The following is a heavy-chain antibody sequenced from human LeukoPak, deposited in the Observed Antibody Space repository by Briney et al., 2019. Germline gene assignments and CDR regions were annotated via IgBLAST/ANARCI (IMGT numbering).Heavy chain of an antibody. CDR1: GFTFSSYW. J-gene: IGHJ4*02. D-gene: IGHD3-22*01. CDR2: INSDGSST. Sequence: GGSLRLSCAASGFTFSSYWMHWVRQAPGKGLVWVSRINSDGSSTSYADSVKGRFTISRDNAKNTLYLQMNSLRAEDTAVYYCAKEYRYYYDSSGPFDYWGQGTLVTVSS. CDR3: AKEYRYYYDSSGPFDY. V-gene: IGHV3-74*01.